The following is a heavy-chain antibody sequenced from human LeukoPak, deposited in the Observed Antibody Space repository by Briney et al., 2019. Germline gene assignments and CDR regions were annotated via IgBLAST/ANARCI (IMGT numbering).Heavy chain of an antibody. Sequence: GASVKVSCKASGYTFTSYYMHWVRQAPGQGLEWMGIINPSGGSTTYSQKFRGRVTMTRDMSTSTVYMELSSLRSQDTAVYYCARDKQQVVASHWYFDLWGRGTLVTVSS. CDR3: ARDKQQVVASHWYFDL. CDR1: GYTFTSYY. CDR2: INPSGGST. D-gene: IGHD6-13*01. J-gene: IGHJ2*01. V-gene: IGHV1-46*01.